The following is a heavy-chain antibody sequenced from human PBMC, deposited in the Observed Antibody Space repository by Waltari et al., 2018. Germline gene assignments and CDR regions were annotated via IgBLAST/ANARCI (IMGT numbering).Heavy chain of an antibody. CDR1: GGSMSSHY. CDR2: IYTSGST. V-gene: IGHV4-4*08. J-gene: IGHJ5*02. CDR3: AREVDTAMSKEVRNWFDP. Sequence: QVQLQESGPGLVKPSETLSLTCTISGGSMSSHYWNWIRQPPGKGLEWIGRIYTSGSTNYNPSLKSRVTISVDTSKNQFSLKLSSVTAADTAVYYCAREVDTAMSKEVRNWFDPWGQGTLVTVSS. D-gene: IGHD5-18*01.